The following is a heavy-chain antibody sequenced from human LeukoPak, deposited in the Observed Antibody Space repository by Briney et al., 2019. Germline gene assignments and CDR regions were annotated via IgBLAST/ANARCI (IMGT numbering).Heavy chain of an antibody. CDR2: ISSSSSYI. J-gene: IGHJ4*02. Sequence: PGGSLRLSCAASGFTFSSYSMNWVRQAPGKGLEWVSSISSSSSYIYYADSVKGRFTISRDNSKNTLYLQMNSLRAEDTAVYYCAKGWDSSGYWGQGTLVTVSS. CDR1: GFTFSSYS. D-gene: IGHD6-6*01. CDR3: AKGWDSSGY. V-gene: IGHV3-21*01.